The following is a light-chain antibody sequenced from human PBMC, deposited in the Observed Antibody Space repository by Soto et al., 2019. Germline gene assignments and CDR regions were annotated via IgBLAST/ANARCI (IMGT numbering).Light chain of an antibody. CDR1: QGIRNF. Sequence: DIQMTQSPTSLSASVGDRVTITCRASQGIRNFVAWYQQKPGKAPKLLIYAASTLQSGVPSRFSGSGSGTDFTLTFNSLQPEDVATYSCQKYSSVPVFGPGTKVEIK. J-gene: IGKJ3*01. CDR3: QKYSSVPV. V-gene: IGKV1-27*01. CDR2: AAS.